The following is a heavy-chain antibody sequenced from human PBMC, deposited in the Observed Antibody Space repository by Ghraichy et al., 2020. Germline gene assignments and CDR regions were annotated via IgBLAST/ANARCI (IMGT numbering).Heavy chain of an antibody. V-gene: IGHV3-23*01. Sequence: GGSLRLSCAASGFTFSSYAMSWVRQAPGKGLEWVSAISGSGGSTYYADSVKGRFTISRDNSKNTLYLQMNSLRAEDTAVYYCAVAAGPYSSSWYWFDYWGQGTLVTVSS. D-gene: IGHD6-13*01. CDR3: AVAAGPYSSSWYWFDY. J-gene: IGHJ4*02. CDR2: ISGSGGST. CDR1: GFTFSSYA.